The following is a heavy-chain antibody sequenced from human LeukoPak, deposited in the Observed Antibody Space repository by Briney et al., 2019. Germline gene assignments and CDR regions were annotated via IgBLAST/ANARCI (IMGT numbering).Heavy chain of an antibody. D-gene: IGHD6-13*01. Sequence: GGSLRLSCAGSGFTFSSYSMNWVRQAPGKGLGWVSSITSSSSYIYYADSVKGRFTISRDNSKNTLYLQMNSLRAEDTAVYYCARAVWNSSSRRGGYYFDYWGQGTLVTVSS. CDR3: ARAVWNSSSRRGGYYFDY. CDR2: ITSSSSYI. V-gene: IGHV3-21*04. CDR1: GFTFSSYS. J-gene: IGHJ4*02.